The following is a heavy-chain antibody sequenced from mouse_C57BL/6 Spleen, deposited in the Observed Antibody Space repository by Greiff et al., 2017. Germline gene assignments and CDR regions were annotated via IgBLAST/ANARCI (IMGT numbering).Heavy chain of an antibody. CDR1: GYTFTDYE. CDR2: IDPETGGT. V-gene: IGHV1-15*01. Sequence: VQLQQSGAELVRPGASVTLSCKASGYTFTDYEMHWVKQTPVHGLEWIGAIDPETGGTAYNQKFKGKAILTADKSSSTAYMELRSLTAEDSAVYYCTTIWYFDVWGTGTTVTVSS. CDR3: TTIWYFDV. J-gene: IGHJ1*03.